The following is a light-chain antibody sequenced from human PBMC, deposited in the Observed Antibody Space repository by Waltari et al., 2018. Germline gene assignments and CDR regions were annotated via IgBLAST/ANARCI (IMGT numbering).Light chain of an antibody. Sequence: DIQMTQFPSTLSASVGDRVTVTCRASQSIGTWLAWFQQKPGKAPKLLIQRTSSLETGVPSRFSGGGSGTEFTLAINGLQPDDFAIYYCQQYNSYSRGTFGQGTKVEMK. CDR3: QQYNSYSRGT. CDR1: QSIGTW. CDR2: RTS. J-gene: IGKJ1*01. V-gene: IGKV1-5*03.